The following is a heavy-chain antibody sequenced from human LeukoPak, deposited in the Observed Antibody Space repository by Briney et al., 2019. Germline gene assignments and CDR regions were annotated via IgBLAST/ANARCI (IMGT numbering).Heavy chain of an antibody. CDR1: GGSISSYY. CDR2: IYYSGST. J-gene: IGHJ3*02. V-gene: IGHV4-39*01. CDR3: ARAAALRFLGAFDI. Sequence: SETLSLTCTVSGGSISSYYWSWIRQPPGKGLEWIGSIYYSGSTYYNPSLKSRVTISVDTSKNQFSLKLSSVTAADTAVYYCARAAALRFLGAFDIWGQGTMVTVSS. D-gene: IGHD3-3*01.